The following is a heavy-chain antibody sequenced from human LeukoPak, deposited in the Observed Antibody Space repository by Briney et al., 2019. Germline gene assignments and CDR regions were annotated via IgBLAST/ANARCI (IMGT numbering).Heavy chain of an antibody. D-gene: IGHD3-22*01. CDR3: ASQYYDSSGSLGFDY. CDR1: GGTFISYA. V-gene: IGHV1-69*13. CDR2: IIPIFGTA. J-gene: IGHJ4*02. Sequence: SVKVSCKASGGTFISYAISWVRQAPGQGLEWMGGIIPIFGTANYAQKFQGRVTITADESTSTAYMELSSLRSEDTAVYYCASQYYDSSGSLGFDYWGQGTLVTVSS.